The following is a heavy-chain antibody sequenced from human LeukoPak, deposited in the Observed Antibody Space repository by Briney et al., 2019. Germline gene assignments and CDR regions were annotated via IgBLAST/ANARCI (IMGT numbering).Heavy chain of an antibody. CDR2: TYYMSKWYN. D-gene: IGHD3-10*01. Sequence: SQTLSLTCGISGDSVSSNSAAWNWIRQSPSRGLEWLGRTYYMSKWYNDYAESVKSRISISPDTSKNQISLRLESVTSEDTAVYYCAAGSPPDHWGQGTLVTVSS. V-gene: IGHV6-1*01. CDR3: AAGSPPDH. CDR1: GDSVSSNSAA. J-gene: IGHJ4*02.